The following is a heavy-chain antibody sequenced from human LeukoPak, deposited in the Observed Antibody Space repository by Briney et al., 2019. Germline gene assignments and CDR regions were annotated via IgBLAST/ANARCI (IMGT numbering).Heavy chain of an antibody. CDR2: IYYSGST. CDR1: GGSISSYY. D-gene: IGHD7-27*01. CDR3: ARDQTGDFDY. J-gene: IGHJ4*02. Sequence: KPSETLSLTCTVSGGSISSYYWSWIRQPPGKGLEWIGYIYYSGSTNYNPSLKSRVTISVDTSKNQSSLKLSSVTAADTAVYYCARDQTGDFDYWGQGTLVTVSS. V-gene: IGHV4-59*01.